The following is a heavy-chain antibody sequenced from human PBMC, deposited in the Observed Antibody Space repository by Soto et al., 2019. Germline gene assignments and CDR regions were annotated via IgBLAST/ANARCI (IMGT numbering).Heavy chain of an antibody. CDR3: AREDDGGDRDYYGLDV. Sequence: SETLSLTCAVSGGSISSEYFHWTWIRQSPGKGLEWIGYIHYTGSIMYNPSFKSRLTMAVDTTKNQFSLQLTSVTAADTAVYFCAREDDGGDRDYYGLDVWGQGTSVTVSS. CDR2: IHYTGSI. D-gene: IGHD2-21*02. V-gene: IGHV4-30-4*08. J-gene: IGHJ6*02. CDR1: GGSISSEYFH.